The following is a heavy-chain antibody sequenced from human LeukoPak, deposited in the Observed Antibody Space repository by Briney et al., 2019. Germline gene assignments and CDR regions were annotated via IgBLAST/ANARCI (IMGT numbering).Heavy chain of an antibody. CDR1: GGSISSDIFY. V-gene: IGHV4-61*02. Sequence: SETLSLTCTVSGGSISSDIFYWSWIRQPAGKGLEWIGRIYASGSTTYNSPLKSRVAISIDTSKNQFSLQLTSVTAADTAVYYCAGTRRYCSGGSCYNWFDPWGQGTLVTVSS. CDR2: IYASGST. J-gene: IGHJ5*02. D-gene: IGHD2-15*01. CDR3: AGTRRYCSGGSCYNWFDP.